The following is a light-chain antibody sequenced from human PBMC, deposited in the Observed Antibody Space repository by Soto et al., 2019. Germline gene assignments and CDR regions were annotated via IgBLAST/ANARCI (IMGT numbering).Light chain of an antibody. J-gene: IGKJ1*01. V-gene: IGKV1-39*01. CDR1: QSISSY. Sequence: DIQMTQSPSSLSASVGDRVTITCRASQSISSYLNWYQQKPGKAPKLLIYAASILQSGVPSRFSGSGSGTDFTLTISSLQPEDFATYYCQQGYSTRTFGQGTKVEIK. CDR2: AAS. CDR3: QQGYSTRT.